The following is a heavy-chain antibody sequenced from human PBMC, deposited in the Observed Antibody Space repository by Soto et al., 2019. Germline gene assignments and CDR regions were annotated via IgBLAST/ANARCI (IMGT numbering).Heavy chain of an antibody. J-gene: IGHJ4*02. D-gene: IGHD1-26*01. Sequence: KTSETLSLTCTVSGGSISSGDYYWGWIRQPPGKGLEWIGYIYYSGSTYYNPSLKSRVTISVDTSKNQFSLKLSSVTAADTAVYYCVGVLDKGVDYWGQGTLVTVSS. CDR2: IYYSGST. CDR3: VGVLDKGVDY. V-gene: IGHV4-30-4*01. CDR1: GGSISSGDYY.